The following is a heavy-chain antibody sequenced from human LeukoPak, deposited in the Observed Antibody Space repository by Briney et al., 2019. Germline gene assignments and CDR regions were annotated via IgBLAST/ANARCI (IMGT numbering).Heavy chain of an antibody. CDR1: GFTFSSYS. J-gene: IGHJ3*02. V-gene: IGHV3-21*01. Sequence: GGSLRLSCAASGFTFSSYSMNWVRQAPGKGLEWVSSISSSSSYIYYADSVKGRFTISRDNAKNSLYLQMNSLRTEDTAVYYCARLGYYYDSSGYLDAFDIWGQGTMVTVSS. CDR2: ISSSSSYI. CDR3: ARLGYYYDSSGYLDAFDI. D-gene: IGHD3-22*01.